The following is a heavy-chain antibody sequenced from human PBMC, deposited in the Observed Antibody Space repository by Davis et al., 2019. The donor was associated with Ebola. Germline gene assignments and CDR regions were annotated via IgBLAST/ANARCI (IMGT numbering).Heavy chain of an antibody. Sequence: AASVKVSCKASGYTFTSYGISWVRQAPGQRLEWMGWINAGNGNTKYSQKFQGRVTITRDTSASTAYKELSSLRSEDTAVYYCARVAAWGYYYYGMDVWGKGTTVTVSS. V-gene: IGHV1-3*01. CDR2: INAGNGNT. CDR3: ARVAAWGYYYYGMDV. D-gene: IGHD2-15*01. J-gene: IGHJ6*04. CDR1: GYTFTSYG.